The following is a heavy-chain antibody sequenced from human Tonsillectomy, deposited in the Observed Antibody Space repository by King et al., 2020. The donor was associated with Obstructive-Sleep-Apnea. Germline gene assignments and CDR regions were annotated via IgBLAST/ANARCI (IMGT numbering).Heavy chain of an antibody. Sequence: ESGGGLVQPGGSLRLSCAASGFTFSNYALIWVRQAPGKGLEWVSGLGAGGTPTYYTSSVKGRFTISRDNSINTLYLQMNNLRVEDTAKYYCARGISSAGDYWGQGTFVTVSS. D-gene: IGHD6-13*01. J-gene: IGHJ4*02. CDR3: ARGISSAGDY. V-gene: IGHV3-23*01. CDR2: LGAGGTPT. CDR1: GFTFSNYA.